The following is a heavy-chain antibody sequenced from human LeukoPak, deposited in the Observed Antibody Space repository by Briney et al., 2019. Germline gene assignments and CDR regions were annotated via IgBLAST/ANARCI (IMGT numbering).Heavy chain of an antibody. CDR3: ARRKGHCSGSNCYDEGGLDL. V-gene: IGHV5-51*01. CDR2: IYPRDSDT. Sequence: KPGESLRISCKASGYTFTNYWIAWVRQMPGKDLEWLGFIYPRDSDTKYSPSLQGQINISVDKSVDTAFLQWSGLKASDTAIYYCARRKGHCSGSNCYDEGGLDLWGLGTLVTVSS. J-gene: IGHJ5*02. D-gene: IGHD2-15*01. CDR1: GYTFTNYW.